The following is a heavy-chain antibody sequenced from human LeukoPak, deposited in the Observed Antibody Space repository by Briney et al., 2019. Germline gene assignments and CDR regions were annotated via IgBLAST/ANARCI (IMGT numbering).Heavy chain of an antibody. Sequence: GGSLRLSCAASGFTFSSYSMNWVRQAPGKGLEWVSSISSSSSYTYYADSVKGRFTISRDNAKNSLYLQMNSLRAEDTAVYYCARAAQLLSRAFDIWGQGTMVTVSS. CDR3: ARAAQLLSRAFDI. D-gene: IGHD2-2*01. CDR2: ISSSSSYT. J-gene: IGHJ3*02. CDR1: GFTFSSYS. V-gene: IGHV3-21*01.